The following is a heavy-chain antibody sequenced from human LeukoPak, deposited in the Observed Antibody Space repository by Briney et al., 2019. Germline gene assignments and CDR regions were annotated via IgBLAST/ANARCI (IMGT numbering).Heavy chain of an antibody. CDR2: ISPYNGNT. Sequence: GASVKVSCKASGYTFISYGISWVRQAPGQGLEWMGWISPYNGNTNYAQKLQGRVTMTTDTSTSTAYMELRSLRSDDTAVYYCARLLGTAANDAFDIWGQGTMVTVSS. D-gene: IGHD2-2*01. J-gene: IGHJ3*02. V-gene: IGHV1-18*01. CDR1: GYTFISYG. CDR3: ARLLGTAANDAFDI.